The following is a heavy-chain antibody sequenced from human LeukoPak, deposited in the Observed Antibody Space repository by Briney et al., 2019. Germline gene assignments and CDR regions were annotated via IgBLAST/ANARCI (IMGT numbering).Heavy chain of an antibody. CDR3: AKRSSTSSGYFDF. CDR1: GFTFNNYA. J-gene: IGHJ4*02. V-gene: IGHV3-23*01. D-gene: IGHD3-22*01. CDR2: ITGSGAYT. Sequence: PGGSLRLSCAASGFTFNNYAMTWVRQAPGKGLEWVSAITGSGAYTNYADSVKGRFTISGDNSKNTIYLQMNSLRAEDTAIYYCAKRSSTSSGYFDFWGRGTLVTVSS.